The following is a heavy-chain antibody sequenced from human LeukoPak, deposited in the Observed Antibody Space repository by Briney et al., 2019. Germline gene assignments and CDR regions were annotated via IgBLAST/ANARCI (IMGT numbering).Heavy chain of an antibody. D-gene: IGHD1-26*01. CDR3: AREDGSYPNWFDP. V-gene: IGHV3-11*01. CDR2: IRDSGEH. J-gene: IGHJ5*02. CDR1: GFRVSYYY. Sequence: GGSLRLSCAVSGFRVSYYYMSWLGPAPGKGLEGVGLIRDSGEHFYAHSVKGRFTISRDNAKNSLYLQMNSLRAEDTAVYYCAREDGSYPNWFDPWGQGTLVTVSS.